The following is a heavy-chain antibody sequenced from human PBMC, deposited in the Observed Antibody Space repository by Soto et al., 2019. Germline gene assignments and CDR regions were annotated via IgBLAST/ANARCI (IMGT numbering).Heavy chain of an antibody. V-gene: IGHV3-33*01. CDR1: GFTFSSYG. Sequence: GGSLRLSCAASGFTFSSYGMHWVRQAPGKGLEWVAVIWYDGSNKYYADSVKGRFTISRDNSKNTLYLQMNSLRAEDTAVYYCARKGHCSGGSCYQYYYYGMDVWGQGTTVTVSS. J-gene: IGHJ6*02. CDR3: ARKGHCSGGSCYQYYYYGMDV. D-gene: IGHD2-15*01. CDR2: IWYDGSNK.